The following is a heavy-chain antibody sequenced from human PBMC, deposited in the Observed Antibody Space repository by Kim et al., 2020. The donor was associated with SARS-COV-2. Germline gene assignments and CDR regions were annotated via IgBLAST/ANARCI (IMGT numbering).Heavy chain of an antibody. Sequence: GGSLRLSCADSGFTVSTYWMHWVRQAPGKGLEWVARIKSEGTGINYADSVKGRFTISRDNANNTLYLQMDNLRDDDTAVYYCASDTVLYVLDVWGRGSMVTVPS. CDR1: GFTVSTYW. CDR2: IKSEGTGI. D-gene: IGHD4-4*01. CDR3: ASDTVLYVLDV. J-gene: IGHJ6*02. V-gene: IGHV3-74*01.